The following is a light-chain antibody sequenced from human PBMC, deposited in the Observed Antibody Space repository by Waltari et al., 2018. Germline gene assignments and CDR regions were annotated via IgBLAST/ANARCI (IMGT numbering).Light chain of an antibody. J-gene: IGKJ1*01. Sequence: DIQMTPSPSSLSASVGDRVTITCRASQSISSYLNWYQQKPGKAPKLLIYAASSLQSGVPARFSGSGSGTDFTLTISMLQPEDFATYYCKQSYSTPWTFGQGTKVEIK. CDR1: QSISSY. CDR2: AAS. V-gene: IGKV1-39*01. CDR3: KQSYSTPWT.